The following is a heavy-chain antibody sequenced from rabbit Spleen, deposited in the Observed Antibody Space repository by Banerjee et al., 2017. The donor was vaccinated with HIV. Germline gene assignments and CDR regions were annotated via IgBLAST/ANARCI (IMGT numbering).Heavy chain of an antibody. CDR3: ARAIVPWLGLTRLDL. CDR1: GFDFSGDY. CDR2: VYIIGGTT. Sequence: QEQLEETGGGLVQPGGSLTLSCKASGFDFSGDYMSWVRQAPGKGLEWIGCVYIIGGTTDYASWVNGRFTISSDNAQSTVDLKMTSLTAADTATYFCARAIVPWLGLTRLDLWGQGTLVTVS. V-gene: IGHV1S47*01. J-gene: IGHJ3*01. D-gene: IGHD4-1*01.